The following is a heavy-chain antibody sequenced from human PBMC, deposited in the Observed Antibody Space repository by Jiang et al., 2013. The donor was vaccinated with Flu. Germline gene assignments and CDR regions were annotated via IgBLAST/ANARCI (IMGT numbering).Heavy chain of an antibody. Sequence: SQTLSLTCAISGDSVSSNSAAWNWIRQSPSRGLEWLGRTYYRSKWYNDYAVSVKSRITINPDTSKNQFSLQLNSVTPEDTAVYYCARDLVAVAGFMEYFQHWGQGTLVTVSS. CDR3: ARDLVAVAGFMEYFQH. CDR2: TYYRSKWYN. CDR1: GDSVSSNSAA. J-gene: IGHJ1*01. D-gene: IGHD6-19*01. V-gene: IGHV6-1*01.